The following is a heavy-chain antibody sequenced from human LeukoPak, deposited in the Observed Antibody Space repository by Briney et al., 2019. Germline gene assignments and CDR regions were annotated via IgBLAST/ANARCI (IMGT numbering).Heavy chain of an antibody. CDR2: ISYDGSNK. J-gene: IGHJ3*02. V-gene: IGHV3-30*18. D-gene: IGHD5-24*01. CDR3: AKAMRDGYCIDI. CDR1: GFTFSSYG. Sequence: GRSLRLSCAASGFTFSSYGMHWVRQAPGKGLEWVAVISYDGSNKYYADSVKGRFTISRDNSKNTLYLQMNSLRAEDTAVYYCAKAMRDGYCIDIWGQGTMVTVSS.